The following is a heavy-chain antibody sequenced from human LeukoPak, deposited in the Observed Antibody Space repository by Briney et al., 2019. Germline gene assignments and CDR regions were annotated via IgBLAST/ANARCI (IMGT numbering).Heavy chain of an antibody. CDR3: AKDHRGGEWLRLHGTFDY. Sequence: ASVKVSCKASGYTFTSYYMHWVRQAPGQGLEWMGIINPSGGSTSYAQKFQGRVTMTRDMSTSTVYMELSSLRSEDTAVYYCAKDHRGGEWLRLHGTFDYWGQGTLVTVSS. J-gene: IGHJ4*02. CDR2: INPSGGST. CDR1: GYTFTSYY. V-gene: IGHV1-46*01. D-gene: IGHD5-12*01.